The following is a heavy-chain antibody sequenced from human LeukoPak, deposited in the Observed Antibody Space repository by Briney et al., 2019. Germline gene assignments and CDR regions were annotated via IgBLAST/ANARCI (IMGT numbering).Heavy chain of an antibody. CDR2: IYHSGST. J-gene: IGHJ5*02. CDR1: GYSISSGYY. V-gene: IGHV4-38-2*02. D-gene: IGHD6-13*01. Sequence: SETLSLTCTVSGYSISSGYYWGWIRQPPGKGLEWIGSIYHSGSTYYNPSLKSRVTISVDTSKNQFSLKLSSVTAADTAVYYCARTASDSSSWYRMVWFDPWGQGTLVTVSS. CDR3: ARTASDSSSWYRMVWFDP.